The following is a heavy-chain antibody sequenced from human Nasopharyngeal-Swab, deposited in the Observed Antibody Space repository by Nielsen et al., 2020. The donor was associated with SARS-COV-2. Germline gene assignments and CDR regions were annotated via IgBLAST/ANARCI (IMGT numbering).Heavy chain of an antibody. CDR3: AVISPRGRHWFDP. CDR1: GGSISSSSYY. V-gene: IGHV4-39*01. CDR2: VFYSGTT. Sequence: SETLSLTCTVSGGSISSSSYYWVWVRQPPGKGLEWIGSVFYSGTTYYNPSLRSRLTISVDTSKNQFSLRVNSVTAADTAVYYCAVISPRGRHWFDPWGQGTLVTVSS. J-gene: IGHJ5*02. D-gene: IGHD2-15*01.